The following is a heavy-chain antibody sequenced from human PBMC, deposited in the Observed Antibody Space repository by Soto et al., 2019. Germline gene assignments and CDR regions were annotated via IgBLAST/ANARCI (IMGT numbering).Heavy chain of an antibody. CDR1: GFTFPTYG. D-gene: IGHD1-1*01. J-gene: IGHJ4*02. CDR2: FSGGSGTT. CDR3: VRWNGFGDY. V-gene: IGHV3-23*01. Sequence: EVQLLESGGDLVHPGGTLILSCVVSGFTFPTYGVTWVRQAPGKGLEWVSGFSGGSGTTHYRDSVKGRFTISRDDSKSTVYLQMDSLGVDDTAVYYCVRWNGFGDYWGQGTLVTVSS.